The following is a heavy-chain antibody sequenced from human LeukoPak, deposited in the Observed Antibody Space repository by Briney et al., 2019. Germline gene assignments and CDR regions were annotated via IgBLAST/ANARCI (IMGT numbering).Heavy chain of an antibody. Sequence: GASVNVSCKASGGTFSSYAISWVRQAPGQGLEWMGGIIPIFGTANYAQKFQGRVTITADESTSTAYMELSSLRSEDTAVYYCARREYSYGMDVWGQGTTVTVSS. J-gene: IGHJ6*02. CDR3: ARREYSYGMDV. V-gene: IGHV1-69*13. D-gene: IGHD3-10*01. CDR2: IIPIFGTA. CDR1: GGTFSSYA.